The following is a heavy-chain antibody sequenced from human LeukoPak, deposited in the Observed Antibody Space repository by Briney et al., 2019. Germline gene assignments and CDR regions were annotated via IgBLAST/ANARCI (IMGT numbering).Heavy chain of an antibody. J-gene: IGHJ5*02. D-gene: IGHD2-2*02. V-gene: IGHV3-23*01. CDR3: AKASVAIPQYCNS. CDR1: GFTVSSNY. CDR2: ISGTGSST. Sequence: PGGSLRLSCAASGFTVSSNYMSWVRQAPGKGLEWVSTISGTGSSTYYADSAKGRFTISRDNSKDTLFLQLNSLTAADTAMYFCAKASVAIPQYCNSWGQGTLVTVSS.